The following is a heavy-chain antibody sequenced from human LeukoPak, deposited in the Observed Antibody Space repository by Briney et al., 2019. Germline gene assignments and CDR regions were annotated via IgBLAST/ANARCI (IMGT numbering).Heavy chain of an antibody. D-gene: IGHD4-17*01. CDR2: IKQDGSQK. V-gene: IGHV3-7*01. CDR3: ARGGTTVTPKNFDY. Sequence: GGSLRLSCVASGFTFSSYWMSWVRRAPGGGLEGVANIKQDGSQKYYADSVKGRFTMSRDNANNSLYLQMNSLRGEDTAVYYCARGGTTVTPKNFDYWGQGTLVTVSS. CDR1: GFTFSSYW. J-gene: IGHJ4*02.